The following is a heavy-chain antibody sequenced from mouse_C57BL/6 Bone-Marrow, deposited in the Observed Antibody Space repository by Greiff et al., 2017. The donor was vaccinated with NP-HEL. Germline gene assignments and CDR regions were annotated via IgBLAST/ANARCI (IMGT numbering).Heavy chain of an antibody. D-gene: IGHD1-1*01. CDR2: INPYNGGT. CDR1: GYTFTDYY. J-gene: IGHJ3*01. Sequence: VQLQQSGPVLVKPGASVKMSCKASGYTFTDYYMNWVKQSHGKSLEWIGVINPYNGGTSYNQKFKGKATLTVDKSSSTAYMELNSLTSEDSAVYYCATDYYGSSYSWFAYWGQGTLVTVSA. CDR3: ATDYYGSSYSWFAY. V-gene: IGHV1-19*01.